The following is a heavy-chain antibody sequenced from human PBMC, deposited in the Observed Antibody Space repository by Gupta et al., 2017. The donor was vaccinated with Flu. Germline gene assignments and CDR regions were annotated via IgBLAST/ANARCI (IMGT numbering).Heavy chain of an antibody. CDR1: VFTFRNFE. Sequence: EVQLVESGGGLVQQGGSLSLSCGASVFTFRNFEFNWVRQAPGKGLEWVSYIDESGGTTYYADSVKGRFTISRDNAHNSLYLQMNSLRAEDTGVYYCARDSGHCSEANCHHFDYWGQGALVTVSS. J-gene: IGHJ4*02. CDR2: IDESGGTT. D-gene: IGHD2-15*01. CDR3: ARDSGHCSEANCHHFDY. V-gene: IGHV3-48*03.